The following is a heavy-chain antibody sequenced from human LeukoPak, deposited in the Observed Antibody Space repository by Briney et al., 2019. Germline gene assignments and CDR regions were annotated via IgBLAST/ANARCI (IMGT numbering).Heavy chain of an antibody. D-gene: IGHD2-21*02. CDR1: GGSISGYD. Sequence: SETLSLTCTVSGGSISGYDWLWMRQPPGKGLEWIGCIYYTGSTNYNPSLKSRVTISLVRFKNQFSLMMTSVTAADTAVYYCARRRDSPYIMDAWGQGTTVTVSS. CDR3: ARRRDSPYIMDA. J-gene: IGHJ6*02. V-gene: IGHV4-59*01. CDR2: IYYTGST.